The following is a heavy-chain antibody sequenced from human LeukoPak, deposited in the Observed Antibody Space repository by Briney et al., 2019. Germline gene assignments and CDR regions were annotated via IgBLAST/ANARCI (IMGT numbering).Heavy chain of an antibody. D-gene: IGHD3-22*01. CDR2: ISYDGSNK. V-gene: IGHV3-30*03. J-gene: IGHJ4*02. CDR1: GFTFSSYG. Sequence: PGGSLRLSCAASGFTFSSYGMHWVRRAPGKGLEWVAVISYDGSNKYYADSVKGRFTISRDNSKNTLYLQMNSLRAEDTAVYYCARDRSGNYYDSSGELDYWGQGTLVTVSS. CDR3: ARDRSGNYYDSSGELDY.